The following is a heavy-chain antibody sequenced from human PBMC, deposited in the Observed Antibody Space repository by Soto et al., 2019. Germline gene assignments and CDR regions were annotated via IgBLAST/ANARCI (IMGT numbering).Heavy chain of an antibody. J-gene: IGHJ4*02. CDR3: AKDLDYCDYVRYYFDY. CDR2: ISGSGGST. CDR1: GFTFSSYA. V-gene: IGHV3-23*01. D-gene: IGHD4-17*01. Sequence: EVQLLESGGGLVQPGGSLRLSCAASGFTFSSYAMSWVRQAPGKGLEWVSAISGSGGSTYYADSVKGRFTISRDNYNNTLYLQMNSLRAEDKAVYYCAKDLDYCDYVRYYFDYWGQGTLVTVSS.